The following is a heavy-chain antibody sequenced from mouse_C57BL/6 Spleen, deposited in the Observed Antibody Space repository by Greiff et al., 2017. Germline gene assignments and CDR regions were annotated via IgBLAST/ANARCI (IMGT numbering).Heavy chain of an antibody. CDR2: IHPNSGST. J-gene: IGHJ4*01. D-gene: IGHD1-1*01. Sequence: VQLQQPGAELVKPGASVKLSCKASGYTFTSYWMHWVKQRPGQGLEWIGMIHPNSGSTNYNEKFKSKATLTVDKSSSTAYMQLSSLTSEDSAVYYCASNYYGSSYDAMDYWGQGTSVTVSS. CDR3: ASNYYGSSYDAMDY. CDR1: GYTFTSYW. V-gene: IGHV1-64*01.